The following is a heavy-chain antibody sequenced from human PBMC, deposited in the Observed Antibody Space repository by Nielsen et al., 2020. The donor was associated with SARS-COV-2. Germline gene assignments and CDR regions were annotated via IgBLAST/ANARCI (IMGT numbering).Heavy chain of an antibody. J-gene: IGHJ5*02. Sequence: ASVKVSCKASGYTFTSYGISWVRQAPGQGLEWMGWISAHNGNTNYAQKLQGRVTMTTDTSTSTAYMELRSLRSDDTAVYYCARALRSRGWFDPWGQGTLVTVSS. CDR3: ARALRSRGWFDP. CDR2: ISAHNGNT. D-gene: IGHD1-26*01. CDR1: GYTFTSYG. V-gene: IGHV1-18*01.